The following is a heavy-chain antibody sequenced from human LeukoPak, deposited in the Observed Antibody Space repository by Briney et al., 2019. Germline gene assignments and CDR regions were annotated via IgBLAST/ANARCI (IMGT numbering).Heavy chain of an antibody. Sequence: GGSLRLSCAASGFTFSSYAMSWVRQAPGKGLEWVSAISGSGGSTYYADSVKGRFTISRDNSKNTLYLQMNSLRAEDTAVYYCAKDRFLIPGSGYFDYWGQGTLVTASS. D-gene: IGHD3-10*01. J-gene: IGHJ4*02. CDR1: GFTFSSYA. V-gene: IGHV3-23*01. CDR3: AKDRFLIPGSGYFDY. CDR2: ISGSGGST.